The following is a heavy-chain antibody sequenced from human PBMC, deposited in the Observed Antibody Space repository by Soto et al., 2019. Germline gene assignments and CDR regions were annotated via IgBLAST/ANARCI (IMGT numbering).Heavy chain of an antibody. CDR3: ARYVRLPDY. D-gene: IGHD3-10*02. J-gene: IGHJ4*02. V-gene: IGHV3-48*01. CDR2: ISSTGETT. CDR1: GFTFSTYS. Sequence: EVQLVESEGGLVPPGGSLRLSCAASGFTFSTYSMNWVRQAPGKGLEWVSFISSTGETTYYADSVKGRLTTSRDNAKNSLFRQINSLTAEDTAVYYCARYVRLPDYWGQGTLVTVSS.